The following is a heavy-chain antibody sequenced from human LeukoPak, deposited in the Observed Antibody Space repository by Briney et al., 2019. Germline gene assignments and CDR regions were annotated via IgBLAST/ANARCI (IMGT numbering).Heavy chain of an antibody. V-gene: IGHV5-51*01. CDR2: IYPGDSDT. D-gene: IGHD2-2*01. Sequence: GETLKISCKGSGYSFTSYWIGWVRQMPGKGLDWMGIIYPGDSDTRYSPSFQGQVTISADKSISTAYLQWSSLKASDTAMYYCARAPDCSSTSCYYMDVWGKGTTVTVSS. CDR3: ARAPDCSSTSCYYMDV. CDR1: GYSFTSYW. J-gene: IGHJ6*03.